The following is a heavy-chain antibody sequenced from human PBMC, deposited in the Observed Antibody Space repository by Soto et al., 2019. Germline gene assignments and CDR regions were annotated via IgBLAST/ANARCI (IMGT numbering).Heavy chain of an antibody. V-gene: IGHV4-30-4*08. J-gene: IGHJ4*02. CDR3: ARGGARWHGYFFY. CDR2: IYYSGSS. CDR1: GGTISGDYY. D-gene: IGHD2-15*01. Sequence: SETLSLTCSVSGGTISGDYYWICIRQSPGKGLEWIGYIYYSGSSYSNPALQSRLSMSLDTSKNQFSLKLRSGTAADTAVYYCARGGARWHGYFFYWGQGAVFTVS.